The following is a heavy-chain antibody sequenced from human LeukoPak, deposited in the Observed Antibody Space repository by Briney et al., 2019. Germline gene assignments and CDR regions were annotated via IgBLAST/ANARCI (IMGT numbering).Heavy chain of an antibody. V-gene: IGHV3-74*01. D-gene: IGHD1-26*01. CDR3: VRDWDHFDFDS. CDR2: IKGDGSHT. J-gene: IGHJ5*01. Sequence: GGSLRLSCAASGFTFRDYWMHWIRQAPGKGLVWVSRIKGDGSHTIYADSVKGRFTISRDDAKNTLYLQMKSLRVEDTALYYCVRDWDHFDFDSWGQGTLVTVSS. CDR1: GFTFRDYW.